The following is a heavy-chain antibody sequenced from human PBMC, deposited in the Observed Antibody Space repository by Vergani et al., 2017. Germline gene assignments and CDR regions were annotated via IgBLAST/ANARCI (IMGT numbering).Heavy chain of an antibody. J-gene: IGHJ4*02. CDR1: GGTFSSNS. Sequence: QGQLAQSGAEVKKPGSSVKVSCKASGGTFSSNSISWVRQAPGQGLEWMGRIIHIFGTTSYAQKFQGRVTILADESTSTAYMELSSLRSEDPAVYYCARSSGYYSYYFDFWGQGTLVTVAS. D-gene: IGHD3-22*01. CDR2: IIHIFGTT. CDR3: ARSSGYYSYYFDF. V-gene: IGHV1-69*13.